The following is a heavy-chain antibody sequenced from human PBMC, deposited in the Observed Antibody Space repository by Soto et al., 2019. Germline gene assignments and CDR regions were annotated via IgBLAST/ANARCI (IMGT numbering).Heavy chain of an antibody. V-gene: IGHV4-31*03. CDR2: IYYSGST. Sequence: QVQLQESGPGLVKPSQTLSLTCTVSGGSISSGGYYWSWIRQRPGKGLEWIGYIYYSGSTYYNPSLKSXXTXAXXTSKNQFSLKLSSVTAADTAVYYCARTGGLFYFDYWGQGTLVTVSS. CDR1: GGSISSGGYY. CDR3: ARTGGLFYFDY. J-gene: IGHJ4*02. D-gene: IGHD7-27*01.